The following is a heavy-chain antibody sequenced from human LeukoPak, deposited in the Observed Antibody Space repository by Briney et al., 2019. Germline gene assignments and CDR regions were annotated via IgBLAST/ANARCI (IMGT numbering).Heavy chain of an antibody. CDR3: ARGLSYYYDSSGYSSWFDP. V-gene: IGHV1-8*01. D-gene: IGHD3-22*01. J-gene: IGHJ5*02. Sequence: GASVKVSCKASGYTFTRYYIHWVRQAPGQGLEWMGWMNPNSGNTGYAQKFQGRVTMTRNTSISTAYMELSSLRSEDTAVYYCARGLSYYYDSSGYSSWFDPWGQGTLVTVSS. CDR2: MNPNSGNT. CDR1: GYTFTRYY.